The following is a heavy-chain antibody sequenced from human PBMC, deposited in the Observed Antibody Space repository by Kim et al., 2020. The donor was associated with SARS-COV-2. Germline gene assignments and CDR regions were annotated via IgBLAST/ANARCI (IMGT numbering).Heavy chain of an antibody. V-gene: IGHV3-30*01. CDR3: ARGQGADIVGVVAEGGNFDY. Sequence: RLTISRDNSKNTLYLQMNSLRAEDTAVYYCARGQGADIVGVVAEGGNFDYWGQGTLVTVSS. J-gene: IGHJ4*02. D-gene: IGHD2-15*01.